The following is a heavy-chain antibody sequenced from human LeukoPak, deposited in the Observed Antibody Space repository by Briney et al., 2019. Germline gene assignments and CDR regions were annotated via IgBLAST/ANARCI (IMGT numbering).Heavy chain of an antibody. V-gene: IGHV3-74*01. Sequence: PGGSLRLSCAASGFTFSDYYMNWIRQAPGKGLVWVSRINIDGSGTNYADSVKGRFTISRDNAKNTLYLQMNSLRAEDTAVYYCARVGSSSSWYVLSYFDYWGQGTLVTVSS. CDR2: INIDGSGT. CDR3: ARVGSSSSWYVLSYFDY. J-gene: IGHJ4*02. CDR1: GFTFSDYY. D-gene: IGHD6-13*01.